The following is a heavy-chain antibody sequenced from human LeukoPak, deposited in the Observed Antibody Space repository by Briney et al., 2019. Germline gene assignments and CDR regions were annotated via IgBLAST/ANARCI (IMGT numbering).Heavy chain of an antibody. CDR2: ISYGGDNK. J-gene: IGHJ4*02. V-gene: IGHV3-30-3*01. CDR3: ANKQWPSFYFDY. D-gene: IGHD6-19*01. CDR1: GFTFSSYW. Sequence: GGSLRLSCAASGFTFSSYWMSWVRQAPGKGLEWVAAISYGGDNKYYADSVKGRFTISRDNSKNTLFLQMNNLRTEDSAVYYCANKQWPSFYFDYWGQGTMVTVSS.